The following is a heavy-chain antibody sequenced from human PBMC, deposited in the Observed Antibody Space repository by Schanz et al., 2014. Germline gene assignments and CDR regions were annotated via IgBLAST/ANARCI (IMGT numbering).Heavy chain of an antibody. CDR3: AKRNHDMQSLPLDY. J-gene: IGHJ4*02. CDR1: GFTFITYT. D-gene: IGHD3-9*01. V-gene: IGHV3-48*04. CDR2: ISNSGTTI. Sequence: EVQLVESGGGVVQPGGSLRLSCATSGFTFITYTMNWVRQTPGKGLEWVSYISNSGTTIYYADSVKGRFTISRDNAKNSLYLQMNSLRVEDTAVYYCAKRNHDMQSLPLDYWGQGTLVIVSS.